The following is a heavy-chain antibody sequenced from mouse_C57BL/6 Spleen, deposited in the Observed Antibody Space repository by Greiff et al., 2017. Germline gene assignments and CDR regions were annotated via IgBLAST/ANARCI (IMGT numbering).Heavy chain of an antibody. Sequence: VQLQQSGPELVKPGASVKISCKASGYAFSSSWMNWVKQRPGKGLEWIGRIYPGDGDTNYNGKFKGKATLTADKSSSTAYMQLSSLTSEDSAVYFCARSYDYDDGSYAMDYWGQGTSVTVAS. CDR1: GYAFSSSW. J-gene: IGHJ4*01. D-gene: IGHD2-4*01. CDR3: ARSYDYDDGSYAMDY. CDR2: IYPGDGDT. V-gene: IGHV1-82*01.